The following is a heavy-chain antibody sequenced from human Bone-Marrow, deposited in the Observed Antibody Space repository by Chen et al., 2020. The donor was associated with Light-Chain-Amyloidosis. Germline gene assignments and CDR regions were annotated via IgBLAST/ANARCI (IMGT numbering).Heavy chain of an antibody. J-gene: IGHJ4*02. CDR3: ARVVPPNYGANFNS. Sequence: QLQLQESGPRLVKSSGTLSLTCTVSGGSISSGKWWSWVRQSPGKGLEWIGEVYHNGGTNYNPSLKNRVTIFVDNSKNQFSLRLNSVTAADTAVYFCARVVPPNYGANFNSWGQGTLVIVSS. CDR2: VYHNGGT. CDR1: GGSISSGKW. V-gene: IGHV4-4*02. D-gene: IGHD4-17*01.